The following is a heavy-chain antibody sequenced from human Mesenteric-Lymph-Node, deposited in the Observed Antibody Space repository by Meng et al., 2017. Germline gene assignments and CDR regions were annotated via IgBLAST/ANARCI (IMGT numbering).Heavy chain of an antibody. D-gene: IGHD7-27*01. CDR1: GCSISSGGYY. CDR3: ARAPWGRAFDI. J-gene: IGHJ3*02. V-gene: IGHV4-31*03. CDR2: IYYSGST. Sequence: LRLSCTVSGCSISSGGYYWSWIRQHPGKGLEWIGYIYYSGSTYYNPSLKSRVTISVDTSKNQFSLKLSSVTAADTAVYYGARAPWGRAFDIWGQGTMVTVSS.